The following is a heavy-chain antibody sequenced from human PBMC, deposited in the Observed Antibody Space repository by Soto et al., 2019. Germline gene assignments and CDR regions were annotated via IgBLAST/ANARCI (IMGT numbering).Heavy chain of an antibody. CDR2: IYYSGST. J-gene: IGHJ4*02. CDR1: GGSISSYY. D-gene: IGHD2-21*01. Sequence: QVQLQESGPGLVKPSETLSLTCTVSGGSISSYYWSWIRQPPGKGLEWIGYIYYSGSTNYNPSLKSRVTXPXEXSKXQFSLKLSSVTAADTAVYXCAXVXWXXXXPGHFDYWGQGTLVTVSS. CDR3: AXVXWXXXXPGHFDY. V-gene: IGHV4-59*01.